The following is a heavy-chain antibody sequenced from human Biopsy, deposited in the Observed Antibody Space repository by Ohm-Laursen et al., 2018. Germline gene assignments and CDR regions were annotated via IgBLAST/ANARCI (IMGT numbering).Heavy chain of an antibody. Sequence: GSLRLSCAASGFTFSGFSMNWVRQAPGKGLEWVSSISASGNHIYYTDLVKGRFTVSRDNGKNSVYLQMNSLRVEDTAVYYCARDGEAKYCKHGVCPSDFWGQGTLATVSS. D-gene: IGHD2-8*01. V-gene: IGHV3-21*01. J-gene: IGHJ4*02. CDR2: ISASGNHI. CDR3: ARDGEAKYCKHGVCPSDF. CDR1: GFTFSGFS.